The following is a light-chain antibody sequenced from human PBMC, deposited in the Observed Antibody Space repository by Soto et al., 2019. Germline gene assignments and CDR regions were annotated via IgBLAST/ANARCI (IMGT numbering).Light chain of an antibody. CDR2: WAS. J-gene: IGKJ4*01. CDR1: QSVLSSSNNKNY. V-gene: IGKV4-1*01. CDR3: QQYYSTPLT. Sequence: DIVMTQSPDSLAVSLGERATINCKSSQSVLSSSNNKNYLAWYQQKPGQPPKLLIYWASTRESGVPDRFSGSGVGTDFTLTISNRQAEDVAVYYCQQYYSTPLTFGGGTKVEIK.